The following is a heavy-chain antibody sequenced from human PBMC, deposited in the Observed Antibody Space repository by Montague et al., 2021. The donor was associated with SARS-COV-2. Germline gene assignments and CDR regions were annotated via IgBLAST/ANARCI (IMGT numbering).Heavy chain of an antibody. CDR3: AKGGQVHEYGDHFDY. D-gene: IGHD4-17*01. Sequence: SLRLSCAASGFTFSSHAMSWVRQAPGKGLEWVSAISGSGGSTYYADSVKGWFTISRDNSKNTLYLQMNSLRAEDTAVYYCAKGGQVHEYGDHFDYWGQGTLVTVSS. V-gene: IGHV3-23*01. CDR1: GFTFSSHA. CDR2: ISGSGGST. J-gene: IGHJ4*02.